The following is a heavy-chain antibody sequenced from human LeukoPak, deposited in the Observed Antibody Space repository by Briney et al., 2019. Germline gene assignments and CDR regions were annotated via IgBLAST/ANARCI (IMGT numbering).Heavy chain of an antibody. J-gene: IGHJ4*02. D-gene: IGHD2-15*01. CDR2: IRYDGSNE. CDR1: GFTFSSYG. V-gene: IGHV3-30*02. Sequence: GGSLRLSCAASGFTFSSYGIHWVRQAPVKGLEWVAFIRYDGSNEYYADSVKGRFTISRDNSKNTLYLQMNSLRAEDTAAYYCAKGRSESGSCYNYWGQGTLVTVSS. CDR3: AKGRSESGSCYNY.